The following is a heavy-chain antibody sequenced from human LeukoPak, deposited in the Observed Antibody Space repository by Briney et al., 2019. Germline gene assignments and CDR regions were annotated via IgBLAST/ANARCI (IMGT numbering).Heavy chain of an antibody. D-gene: IGHD5-18*01. V-gene: IGHV4-59*01. J-gene: IGHJ4*02. CDR1: GGSISRYY. CDR3: AIVPYSYAYTIDH. Sequence: SETLSLTCTVSGGSISRYYWSWIRQPPGKGLEWIGYIYYSGSTNYNPSLKSRVTMSVDTSKNQFSLKLSSVTAADTAVYYCAIVPYSYAYTIDHWGQGTLATVSS. CDR2: IYYSGST.